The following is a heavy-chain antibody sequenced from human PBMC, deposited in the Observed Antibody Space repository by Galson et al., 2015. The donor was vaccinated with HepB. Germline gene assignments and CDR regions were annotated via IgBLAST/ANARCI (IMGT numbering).Heavy chain of an antibody. D-gene: IGHD6-13*01. CDR1: GFTVNSNY. Sequence: SLRLSCAASGFTVNSNYMSWVRQAPGKGLEWVSLIYSGGSTYYADSVKGRFTISRDNSKNTLYLQMNSLRAEDTAVYYCATVHHTSSWYNDYWGQGTLVTVSS. J-gene: IGHJ4*02. V-gene: IGHV3-53*01. CDR3: ATVHHTSSWYNDY. CDR2: IYSGGST.